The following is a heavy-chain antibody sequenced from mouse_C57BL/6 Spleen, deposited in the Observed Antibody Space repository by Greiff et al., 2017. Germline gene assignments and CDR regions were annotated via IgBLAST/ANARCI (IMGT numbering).Heavy chain of an antibody. CDR1: GYTFTDYY. D-gene: IGHD1-1*01. CDR3: ARKFFTGNYAMDY. V-gene: IGHV1-19*01. CDR2: INPYNGGT. J-gene: IGHJ4*01. Sequence: EVKLVESGPVLVKPGASVKMSCKASGYTFTDYYMNWVKQSHGKSLEWIGVINPYNGGTSYNQKFKGKATLTVDKSSSTAYMELNSLTSEDSAVYYCARKFFTGNYAMDYWGQGTSVTVSS.